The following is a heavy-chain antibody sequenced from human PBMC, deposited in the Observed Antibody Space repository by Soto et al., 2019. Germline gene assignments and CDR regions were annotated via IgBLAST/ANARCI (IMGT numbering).Heavy chain of an antibody. CDR3: ARGGWIQLWFGRKYGMDV. Sequence: ASVKVSCKASEYTFTGYYMRWVRQAPGQGLEWMGWINPNSGGTNYAQKFQGWVTMTRDTSISTAYMELSRLRSDDTAVYYCARGGWIQLWFGRKYGMDVWGQGTTVTVSS. CDR2: INPNSGGT. D-gene: IGHD5-18*01. CDR1: EYTFTGYY. J-gene: IGHJ6*02. V-gene: IGHV1-2*04.